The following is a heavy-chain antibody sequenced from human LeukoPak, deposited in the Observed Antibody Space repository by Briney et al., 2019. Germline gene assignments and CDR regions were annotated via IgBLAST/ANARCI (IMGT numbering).Heavy chain of an antibody. CDR3: AREVVVAATLNWFDP. J-gene: IGHJ5*02. V-gene: IGHV4-34*01. D-gene: IGHD2-15*01. CDR2: IDHRGST. CDR1: GASFNDFY. Sequence: SEALSLTCAVYGASFNDFYWTWIRQSPGKGLEWIGEIDHRGSTKYSPSLVSRVTISVDTSKKQFSLKLNALTAADRGMYYCAREVVVAATLNWFDPWGQGTLVTVSS.